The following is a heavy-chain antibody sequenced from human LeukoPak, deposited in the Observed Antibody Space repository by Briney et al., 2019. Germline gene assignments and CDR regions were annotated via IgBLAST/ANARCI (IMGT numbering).Heavy chain of an antibody. J-gene: IGHJ4*02. D-gene: IGHD6-13*01. CDR1: GFTFSSYS. V-gene: IGHV3-48*02. CDR3: ARDMVWGAAAEIDY. Sequence: GGPLRLSCAASGFTFSSYSMNWVRQAPGKGLEWVSYISSSSSTIYYADSVKGRFTISRDNAKNSLYLQMNSLRDEDTAVYYCARDMVWGAAAEIDYWGQGTLVTVSS. CDR2: ISSSSSTI.